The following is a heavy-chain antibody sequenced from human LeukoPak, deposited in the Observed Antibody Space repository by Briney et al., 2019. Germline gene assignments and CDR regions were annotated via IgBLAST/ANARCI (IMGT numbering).Heavy chain of an antibody. CDR3: ARTYYYDSSGPYYFDY. CDR1: GYSFTSHW. V-gene: IGHV5-51*01. Sequence: GESLKISCKGSGYSFTSHWIGWVRQMPGKGLEWMGIIYPGDSDTRYSPSFQGQVTISADKSISTAYLQWSSLKASDTAMYYCARTYYYDSSGPYYFDYWGQGTLVTVSS. CDR2: IYPGDSDT. J-gene: IGHJ4*02. D-gene: IGHD3-22*01.